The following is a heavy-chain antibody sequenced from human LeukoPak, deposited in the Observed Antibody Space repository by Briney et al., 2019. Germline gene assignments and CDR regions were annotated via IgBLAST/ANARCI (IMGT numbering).Heavy chain of an antibody. D-gene: IGHD3-10*01. J-gene: IGHJ4*02. CDR1: GSTFSSLV. CDR3: CKEVGGPGTYYLQY. V-gene: IGHV3-23*01. CDR2: INGRGSDT. Sequence: PGGSLTLSCAASGSTFSSLVMSWVRQIPGKGLEWVSSINGRGSDTHYADSVEGRFTISRDNSNDTLYLQMNSLRPEDTAIYYCCKEVGGPGTYYLQYWGQGTLVSVSS.